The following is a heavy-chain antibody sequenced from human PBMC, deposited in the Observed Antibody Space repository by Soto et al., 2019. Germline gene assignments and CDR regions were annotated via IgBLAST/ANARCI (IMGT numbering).Heavy chain of an antibody. CDR3: ARLSSSWYPFDY. CDR1: GFTFSSYS. Sequence: VGSLRLSCAASGFTFSSYSMNWVRQAPGKGLEWVSYISSSSTIYYADSVKGRFTISRDNAKNSLYLQMNSLRAEDTAVYYCARLSSSWYPFDYWGQGTLVTVSS. V-gene: IGHV3-48*01. D-gene: IGHD6-13*01. CDR2: ISSSSTI. J-gene: IGHJ4*02.